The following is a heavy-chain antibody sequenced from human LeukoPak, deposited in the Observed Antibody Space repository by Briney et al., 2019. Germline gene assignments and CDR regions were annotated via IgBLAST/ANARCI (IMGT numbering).Heavy chain of an antibody. CDR3: ATQGSSPLYYFDY. D-gene: IGHD6-6*01. Sequence: GGSLSLSCAASGFTFSSYEMNLVRQAPGKVLHWFSYISSSGSTIYYADSVKGRFTISRDNAKNSLYLQMNSLRAEDTAVYYCATQGSSPLYYFDYWGQGTLVAVSS. CDR2: ISSSGSTI. V-gene: IGHV3-48*03. J-gene: IGHJ4*01. CDR1: GFTFSSYE.